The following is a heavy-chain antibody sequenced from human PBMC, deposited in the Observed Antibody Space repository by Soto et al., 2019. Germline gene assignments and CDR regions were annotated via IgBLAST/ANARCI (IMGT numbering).Heavy chain of an antibody. J-gene: IGHJ4*02. CDR2: ISGSGGST. CDR3: AKLNYGDYAEYYFDY. Sequence: EVQLLVSGGGLVQPGGSLRLSCAASGFTFSSYARSWVRQAPGKGLEWVSAISGSGGSTYYADSVKGRFTISRDNSKNTLYLQMISLRAEDTAVYYGAKLNYGDYAEYYFDYWGQGTLVTVSS. V-gene: IGHV3-23*01. D-gene: IGHD4-17*01. CDR1: GFTFSSYA.